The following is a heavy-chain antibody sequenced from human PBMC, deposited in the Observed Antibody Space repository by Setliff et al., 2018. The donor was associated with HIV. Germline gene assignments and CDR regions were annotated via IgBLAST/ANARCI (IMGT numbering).Heavy chain of an antibody. CDR1: GGYISSGSHY. V-gene: IGHV4-61*09. CDR2: IYTSGFT. CDR3: ARDQGNPPSRGDI. J-gene: IGHJ3*02. Sequence: SETLSLTCTVSGGYISSGSHYWRWIRQPAGKGLEWIGHIYTSGFTNYNPSLKSRVSISVDTSKNQFSLNLTSVTAADTAVYFCARDQGNPPSRGDIWGQGTMVTVSS.